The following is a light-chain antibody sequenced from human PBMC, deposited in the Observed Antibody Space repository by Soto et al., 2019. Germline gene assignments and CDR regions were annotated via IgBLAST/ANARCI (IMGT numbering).Light chain of an antibody. Sequence: DIQMTQSPSSLSASVGDRVTITCRASQSISSYLNWYQQKPGKAPKLLIYAASSLQSGVPSRFSGSGSGTDFTLTISTLQPEDFATYYCQQSYSTPYTFAQWTKLESK. CDR1: QSISSY. J-gene: IGKJ2*01. CDR2: AAS. CDR3: QQSYSTPYT. V-gene: IGKV1-39*01.